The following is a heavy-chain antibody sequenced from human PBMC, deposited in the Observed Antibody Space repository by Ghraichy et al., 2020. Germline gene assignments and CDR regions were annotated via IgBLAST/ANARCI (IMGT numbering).Heavy chain of an antibody. J-gene: IGHJ6*02. V-gene: IGHV3-30*02. CDR2: IRFDGSNK. CDR3: ARNRLSGSSGLTFYYYGLDV. D-gene: IGHD3-3*02. CDR1: GFSFNSYG. Sequence: LSLTCAASGFSFNSYGMYWVRQAPGKGLEWVAFIRFDGSNKYYADSVRGRFTISRDNSRNALYLQMNSLTTEDTGLYSCARNRLSGSSGLTFYYYGLDVWGQGTKVTVSS.